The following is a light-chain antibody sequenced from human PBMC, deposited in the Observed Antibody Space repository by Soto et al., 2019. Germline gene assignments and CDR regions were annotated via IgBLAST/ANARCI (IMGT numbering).Light chain of an antibody. CDR1: QFVRSN. Sequence: EIVMTQSPATLSVSPGDRVTLSCRASQFVRSNSAWYQQKPGQAPRLLIYGASLRATGIPARFSGSGYGTEFTLTISSLQSEDFAVYYCQQYEKWPPSITFGQGTRLEIK. CDR2: GAS. J-gene: IGKJ5*01. CDR3: QQYEKWPPSIT. V-gene: IGKV3-15*01.